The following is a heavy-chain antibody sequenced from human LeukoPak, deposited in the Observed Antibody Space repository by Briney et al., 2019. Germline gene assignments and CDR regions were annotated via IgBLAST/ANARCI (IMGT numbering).Heavy chain of an antibody. CDR2: IYSDGTT. D-gene: IGHD1-26*01. Sequence: SETLSLTCTVSGASFNSRDYYWGWIRQPPGQGLEWIGSIYSDGTTYYNPSLKSRVSISADTSKNHFSLWLSSVTAADMAVYYCAKHRGSFFEAFDIWGQGTAVSVSS. J-gene: IGHJ3*02. V-gene: IGHV4-39*01. CDR1: GASFNSRDYY. CDR3: AKHRGSFFEAFDI.